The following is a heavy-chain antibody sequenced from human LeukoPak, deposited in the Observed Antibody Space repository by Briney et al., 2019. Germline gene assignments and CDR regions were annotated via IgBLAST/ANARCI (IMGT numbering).Heavy chain of an antibody. CDR2: ISGSSNYI. CDR1: GFIFSDYT. Sequence: GGSLRLSCAASGFIFSDYTMNWVRLAPGKGLERVSSISGSSNYIYYADSVKGRFTISRGNAKNSLYLQMNSLRVEDTAVYYCARDESGDNDAFDIWGQGTMVTVSS. CDR3: ARDESGDNDAFDI. D-gene: IGHD2-21*01. V-gene: IGHV3-21*01. J-gene: IGHJ3*02.